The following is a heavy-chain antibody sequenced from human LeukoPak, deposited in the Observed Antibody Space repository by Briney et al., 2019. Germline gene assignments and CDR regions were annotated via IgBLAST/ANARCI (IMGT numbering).Heavy chain of an antibody. CDR2: INSDGSST. V-gene: IGHV3-74*01. J-gene: IGHJ4*02. D-gene: IGHD3-22*01. Sequence: SGGSLRLSCAASGFTFSSYWMHWVRQAPGKGLVWVSRINSDGSSTSYADSVKGRFTISRDNAKNTLYLQMNSLRAEDTAVYYCARDRRVEYYYDSSGLYYFDYWGQGTLVTVSS. CDR1: GFTFSSYW. CDR3: ARDRRVEYYYDSSGLYYFDY.